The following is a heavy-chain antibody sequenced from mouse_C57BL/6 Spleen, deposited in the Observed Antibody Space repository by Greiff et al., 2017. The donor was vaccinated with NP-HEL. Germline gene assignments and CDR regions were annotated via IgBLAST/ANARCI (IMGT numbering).Heavy chain of an antibody. CDR1: GYTFTSYG. V-gene: IGHV1-58*01. CDR2: IDIGNGYT. CDR3: ARGGPQGYVDV. J-gene: IGHJ1*03. Sequence: VQLQQSGAELVRPGSSVKMSCKTSGYTFTSYGINWVKQRPGQGREWMGYIDIGNGYTEYNEQFKGKATLTSDTSSSTAYMQLSSLTSEDSAIYFGARGGPQGYVDVWGTGTTVTVSS.